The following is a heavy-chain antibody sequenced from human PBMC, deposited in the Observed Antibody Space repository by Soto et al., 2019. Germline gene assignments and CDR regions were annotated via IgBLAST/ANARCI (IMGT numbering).Heavy chain of an antibody. V-gene: IGHV3-33*01. J-gene: IGHJ6*02. CDR3: ARDLEYLSYYGIDV. Sequence: QVQLVESGGGVVQPGRSLRLSCAASGFTFSSYGMHWVREAPGKGLEWVAVIWYDGSNKYYADSVKGRFTISRDNSKNTLYLQMNSLRAEDTAVYYCARDLEYLSYYGIDVWGQGTTVTVSS. CDR2: IWYDGSNK. CDR1: GFTFSSYG. D-gene: IGHD6-6*01.